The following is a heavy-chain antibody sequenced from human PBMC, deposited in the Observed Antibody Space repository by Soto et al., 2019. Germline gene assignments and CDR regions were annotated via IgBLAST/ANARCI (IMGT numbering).Heavy chain of an antibody. CDR2: IYYSGST. V-gene: IGHV4-59*01. J-gene: IGHJ4*02. CDR3: ARVISGWWYFDY. CDR1: GGSISSYY. Sequence: QVQLQESGPGLVKPSETLSLTCTVSGGSISSYYWSWIRQPPGKGLEWIGYIYYSGSTNYNPSLKSLVTISVNTSKNQFSLKLTSVTAADTAVYYCARVISGWWYFDYWGQGTLVTVSS. D-gene: IGHD6-19*01.